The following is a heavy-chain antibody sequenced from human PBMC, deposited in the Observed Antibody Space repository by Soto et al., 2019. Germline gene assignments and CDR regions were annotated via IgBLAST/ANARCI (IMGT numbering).Heavy chain of an antibody. D-gene: IGHD3-10*01. J-gene: IGHJ4*02. CDR3: TREGPAPPYYFYDF. Sequence: EVQLVESGGTLVQPGGSLRLSCAASGFSFTTYTMNWVRQAPGKGLEWVSYISGTGRTIYYADSVKGRFTASRDNAKNSLYLQMDSLRDEDTALYYCTREGPAPPYYFYDFWGQGTLVTVSS. CDR1: GFSFTTYT. V-gene: IGHV3-48*02. CDR2: ISGTGRTI.